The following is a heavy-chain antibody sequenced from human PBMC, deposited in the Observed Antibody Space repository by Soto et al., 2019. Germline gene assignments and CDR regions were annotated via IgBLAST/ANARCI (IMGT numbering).Heavy chain of an antibody. CDR2: ISSSGDTK. D-gene: IGHD6-19*01. CDR3: ARGGWYGDY. V-gene: IGHV3-48*03. J-gene: IGHJ4*02. CDR1: GFRFRGYE. Sequence: VPLVESGGGLVQPGGSLRLSCAASGFRFRGYEMNWVRQAPGKGLEWISYISSSGDTKYYADSVKGRFTISRDNAEKSLYLQMKSLRADDTAVYYCARGGWYGDYWGQGTLVTVSS.